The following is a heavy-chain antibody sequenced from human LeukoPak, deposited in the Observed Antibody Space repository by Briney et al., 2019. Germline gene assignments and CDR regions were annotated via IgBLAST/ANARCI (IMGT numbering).Heavy chain of an antibody. D-gene: IGHD3-3*01. V-gene: IGHV3-30-3*01. CDR3: ARDIPRNITIFGVVMGYYYYYGMDV. CDR2: ISYDGSNK. CDR1: GGTFSSYA. J-gene: IGHJ6*02. Sequence: SCKASGGTFSSYAISWVRQAPGKGLEWVAVISYDGSNKYYADSVKGRFTISRDNSKNTLYLQMNSLRAEDTAVYYCARDIPRNITIFGVVMGYYYYYGMDVWGQGTTVTVSS.